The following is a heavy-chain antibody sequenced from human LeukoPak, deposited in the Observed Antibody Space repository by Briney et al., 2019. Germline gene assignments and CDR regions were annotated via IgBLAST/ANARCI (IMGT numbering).Heavy chain of an antibody. J-gene: IGHJ4*02. Sequence: GGSLRLSCAASGFTFSSYGMPWVRQAPGKGLEWVAVISYDGSNKYYADSVKGRFTISRDNSKNTLYLQMNSLRAEDTAVYYCAKDADDSSGYYYVWGFDYWGQGTLVTVSS. D-gene: IGHD3-22*01. V-gene: IGHV3-30*18. CDR3: AKDADDSSGYYYVWGFDY. CDR1: GFTFSSYG. CDR2: ISYDGSNK.